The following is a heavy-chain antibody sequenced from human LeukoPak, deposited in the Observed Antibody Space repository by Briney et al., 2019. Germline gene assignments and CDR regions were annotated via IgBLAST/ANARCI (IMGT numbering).Heavy chain of an antibody. CDR2: ITASGTAM. CDR1: GFTFSSYS. V-gene: IGHV3-48*01. CDR3: ARSGYDYVWGSYRHNWFDP. D-gene: IGHD3-16*02. Sequence: GGSLRLSCAASGFTFSSYSMNWVRQAPGKGLEWVSHITASGTAMFYADSVKGRFTISRDNAKNSLYLQMNSLRAEDTAVYYCARSGYDYVWGSYRHNWFDPWGQGTLVTVSS. J-gene: IGHJ5*02.